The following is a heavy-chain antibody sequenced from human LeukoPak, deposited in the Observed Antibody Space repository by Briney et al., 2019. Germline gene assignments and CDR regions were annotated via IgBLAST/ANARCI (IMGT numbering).Heavy chain of an antibody. Sequence: ASVKVSCKASGYTFTGYYMHWVRQAPGQGLEWMGWINTNTGNPTYAQGFTGRFVFSLDTSVSTAYLQISSLKAEDTAVYYCARAMSIAARLQTIFDYWGQGTLVTVSS. CDR2: INTNTGNP. D-gene: IGHD6-6*01. CDR3: ARAMSIAARLQTIFDY. V-gene: IGHV7-4-1*02. J-gene: IGHJ4*02. CDR1: GYTFTGYY.